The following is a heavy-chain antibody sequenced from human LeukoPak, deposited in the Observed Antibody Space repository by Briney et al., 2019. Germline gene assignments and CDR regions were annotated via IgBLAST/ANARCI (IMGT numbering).Heavy chain of an antibody. CDR1: GYTFTGYY. D-gene: IGHD3-10*01. J-gene: IGHJ4*02. Sequence: ASVKVSCKASGYTFTGYYMHWVRQAPGRGLEWMGWINPNSGGTNYAQKFQGRVTMTRDTSISTAYMELSRLRSDDTAVYYCARSPLWFGGLYSDYWGQGTLVTVSS. CDR2: INPNSGGT. V-gene: IGHV1-2*02. CDR3: ARSPLWFGGLYSDY.